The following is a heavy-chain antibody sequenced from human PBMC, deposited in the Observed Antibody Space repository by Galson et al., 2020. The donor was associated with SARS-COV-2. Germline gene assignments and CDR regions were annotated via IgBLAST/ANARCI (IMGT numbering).Heavy chain of an antibody. CDR1: GFTFSSYS. Sequence: GGSLRLSCAASGFTFSSYSMNWVRQAPGKGLEWVSYISSSSSTIYYADSVKGRFTISRENAKNSLYLQMNSLGAGDKAVYYCARGVMTTVTTDRNYYYYYMDVWGKGTSVTVSS. CDR3: ARGVMTTVTTDRNYYYYYMDV. V-gene: IGHV3-48*01. D-gene: IGHD4-4*01. CDR2: ISSSSSTI. J-gene: IGHJ6*03.